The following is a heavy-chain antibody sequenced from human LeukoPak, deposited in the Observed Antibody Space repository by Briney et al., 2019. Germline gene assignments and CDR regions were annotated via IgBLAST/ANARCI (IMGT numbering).Heavy chain of an antibody. CDR1: GYTFTGYY. V-gene: IGHV1-2*02. CDR2: INPNSGGT. CDR3: ALYSSGETQVDY. Sequence: GASVKVSCKASGYTFTGYYMHWVRQAPGQGLEWMGWINPNSGGTNYVQKFQGRVTMTRDTSISTAYMELSRLRSDDTAVYYCALYSSGETQVDYWGQGTLVTVSS. J-gene: IGHJ4*02. D-gene: IGHD6-19*01.